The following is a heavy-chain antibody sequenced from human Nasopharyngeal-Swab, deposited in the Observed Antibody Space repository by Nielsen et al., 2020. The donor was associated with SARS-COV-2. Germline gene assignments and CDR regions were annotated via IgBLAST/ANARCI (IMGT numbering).Heavy chain of an antibody. CDR2: INPISGGT. J-gene: IGHJ4*02. CDR1: GYTFTGYY. D-gene: IGHD6-19*01. CDR3: ARDSGAVGTDY. Sequence: ASVKVSCKASGYTFTGYYMHWVRQAPGQGLEWMGWINPISGGTNYAQKFQGWVTMTRDTSISTAYMELSRLRSDDAAVHYCARDSGAVGTDYWGQGTLVTVSS. V-gene: IGHV1-2*04.